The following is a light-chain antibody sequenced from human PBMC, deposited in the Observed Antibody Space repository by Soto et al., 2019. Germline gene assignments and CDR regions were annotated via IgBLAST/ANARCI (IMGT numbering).Light chain of an antibody. Sequence: GERATLSCRASQTMTRAYVAWYQQKPGQAPRLLIYAASYRATGISDKFSGSGSGTDFSLTISRLEPEDSAVYYCHQYHSPPQTFGQGTKVDIK. CDR2: AAS. CDR1: QTMTRAY. CDR3: HQYHSPPQT. J-gene: IGKJ2*01. V-gene: IGKV3-20*01.